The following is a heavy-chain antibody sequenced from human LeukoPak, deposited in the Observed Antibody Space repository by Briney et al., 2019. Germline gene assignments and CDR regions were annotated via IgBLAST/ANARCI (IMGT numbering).Heavy chain of an antibody. V-gene: IGHV3-30*04. Sequence: HPGGSLRLSCAASGFTFSSYAMHWVRQAPGKGLEWVAVISYDGSNKYYADSVKGRFTISRDNSKNTLYLQMNSLRAEDTAVYYCARVYRDPIVGATHAFDIWGQGTMVTVSS. D-gene: IGHD1-26*01. J-gene: IGHJ3*02. CDR3: ARVYRDPIVGATHAFDI. CDR1: GFTFSSYA. CDR2: ISYDGSNK.